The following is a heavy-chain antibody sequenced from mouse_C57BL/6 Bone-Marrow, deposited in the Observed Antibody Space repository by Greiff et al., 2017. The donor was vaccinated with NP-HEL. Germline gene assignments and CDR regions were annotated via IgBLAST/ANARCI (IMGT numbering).Heavy chain of an antibody. CDR3: ASDGSSYSAWFAY. V-gene: IGHV1-4*01. CDR2: INPSSGYT. J-gene: IGHJ3*01. CDR1: GYTFTSYT. Sequence: VQLQQSGAELARPGASVKMSCKASGYTFTSYTMHWVKQRPGQGLEWIGYINPSSGYTKYNQKFKDKATLTADKSSSTAYMPLSSLTSEDSAVYYCASDGSSYSAWFAYWGQGTLVTVSA. D-gene: IGHD1-1*01.